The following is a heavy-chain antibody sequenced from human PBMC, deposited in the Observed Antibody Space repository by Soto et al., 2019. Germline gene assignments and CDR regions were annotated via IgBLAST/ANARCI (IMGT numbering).Heavy chain of an antibody. V-gene: IGHV3-53*01. J-gene: IGHJ6*02. Sequence: LGGSLRLSCAASGFTVSSNYMSWVRQAPGKGLEWVSVIYSGGSTYYADSVKGRFTISRDNSKNTLYLQMNSLRAEDTAVYYCATFVHFTVTDDYYYYGMDVWGQGTTVTVSS. CDR3: ATFVHFTVTDDYYYYGMDV. D-gene: IGHD4-4*01. CDR1: GFTVSSNY. CDR2: IYSGGST.